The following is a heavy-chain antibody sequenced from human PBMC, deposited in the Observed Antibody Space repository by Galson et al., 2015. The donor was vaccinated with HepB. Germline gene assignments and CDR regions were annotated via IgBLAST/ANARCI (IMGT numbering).Heavy chain of an antibody. V-gene: IGHV1-69-2*01. J-gene: IGHJ5*02. CDR2: VDPEDGET. CDR1: GYTFTDYY. D-gene: IGHD3-3*01. CDR3: ARGYEPRKVFGVVKGWIDP. Sequence: VKVSCKVSGYTFTDYYMHWVQQAPGKGLEWMGLVDPEDGETIYAEKFQGRVTITADTSTDTAYMELSSLRSEDTAVYYCARGYEPRKVFGVVKGWIDPWGQGTLVTVSS.